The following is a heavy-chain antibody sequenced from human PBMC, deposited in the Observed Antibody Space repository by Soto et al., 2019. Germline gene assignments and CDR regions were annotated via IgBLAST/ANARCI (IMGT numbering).Heavy chain of an antibody. CDR2: IYYSGST. CDR3: RAYDFWSGFLDV. CDR1: GGSINNGNYY. V-gene: IGHV4-39*01. D-gene: IGHD3-3*01. J-gene: IGHJ6*02. Sequence: SETLSLTCTVSGGSINNGNYYWGWIRQPPGKGLEWIGSIYYSGSTYYNPSLKSRVTMSVDTSKNQFSLKLSSVTAADTAVYYCRAYDFWSGFLDVWGQGTTVTVSS.